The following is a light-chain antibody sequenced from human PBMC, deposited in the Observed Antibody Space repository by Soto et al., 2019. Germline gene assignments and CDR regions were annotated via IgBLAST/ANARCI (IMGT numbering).Light chain of an antibody. Sequence: EIVLTQSPGTLSLSPGERATLSCRASHTISSSYLAWYQQKPGQAPRLLMYGASTRATGIPARFSGSGSGTEFTLTISSLQSEDFAVYYCQQYNNWPPWTFGQGTKVDIK. J-gene: IGKJ1*01. V-gene: IGKV3-15*01. CDR3: QQYNNWPPWT. CDR1: HTISSSY. CDR2: GAS.